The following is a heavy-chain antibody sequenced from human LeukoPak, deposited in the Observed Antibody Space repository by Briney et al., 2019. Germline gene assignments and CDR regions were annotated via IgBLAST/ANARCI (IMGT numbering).Heavy chain of an antibody. D-gene: IGHD1-26*01. Sequence: SVKVSCKASGGTFSSYAISWVRQAPGQGLEWIGRIIPIFGTANYAQKFQGRVTMTRDTSTSTVYMELSSLRSEDTAVYYCARDLSGSYEFDHWGQGTLVTVSS. J-gene: IGHJ4*02. CDR3: ARDLSGSYEFDH. V-gene: IGHV1-69*05. CDR2: IIPIFGTA. CDR1: GGTFSSYA.